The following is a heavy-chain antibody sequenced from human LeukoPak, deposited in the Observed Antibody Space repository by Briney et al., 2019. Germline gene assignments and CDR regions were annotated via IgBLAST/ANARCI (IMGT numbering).Heavy chain of an antibody. Sequence: PSETLSLTCTVSGGSISSHYWSWIRQPPGKGLEWIGYIYYSGSTNYNPSLKSRVTISVDTSKNQFSLNLSSLTAADTAVYYCAPSETVSTYNCFDPWGRETLVPVSS. CDR2: IYYSGST. J-gene: IGHJ5*02. D-gene: IGHD4-17*01. V-gene: IGHV4-59*08. CDR1: GGSISSHY. CDR3: APSETVSTYNCFDP.